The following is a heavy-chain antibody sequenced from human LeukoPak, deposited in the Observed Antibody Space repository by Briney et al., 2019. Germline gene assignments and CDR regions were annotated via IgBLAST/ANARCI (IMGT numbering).Heavy chain of an antibody. CDR2: TYYRSKWYN. V-gene: IGHV6-1*01. CDR1: GDSVSSNSAA. Sequence: SQTLSLTCAISGDSVSSNSAAWYWIRLSPSRGLEWLGRTYYRSKWYNDSALSVKSRITINPDTSKNQFSLQLDSVTPEDTAMYYCARGINRVLDYWGQGTLVAVSS. J-gene: IGHJ4*02. CDR3: ARGINRVLDY. D-gene: IGHD3-10*01.